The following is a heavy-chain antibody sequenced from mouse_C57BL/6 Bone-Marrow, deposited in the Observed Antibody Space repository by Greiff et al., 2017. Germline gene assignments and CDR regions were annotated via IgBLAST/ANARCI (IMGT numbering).Heavy chain of an antibody. V-gene: IGHV14-4*01. Sequence: VQLKESGAELVRPGASVKLSCTASGFNIKDDYMHWVKQRPEQGLEWIGWIDPENGATEYASKFQGKATITADTSSNTAYLQLSSLTSEDTAVXYCTTDYYGRSPWYFDVWGTGTTVTVSS. CDR1: GFNIKDDY. J-gene: IGHJ1*03. CDR2: IDPENGAT. D-gene: IGHD1-1*01. CDR3: TTDYYGRSPWYFDV.